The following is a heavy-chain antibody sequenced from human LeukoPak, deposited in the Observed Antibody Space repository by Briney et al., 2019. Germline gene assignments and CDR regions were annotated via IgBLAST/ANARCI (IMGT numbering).Heavy chain of an antibody. CDR1: GGTFSSYA. V-gene: IGHV1-69*05. J-gene: IGHJ5*02. CDR2: IIPIFGTT. CDR3: ARVRYYYDSSGYYYVWFDP. D-gene: IGHD3-22*01. Sequence: SVKVSCKASGGTFSSYAISWVRQAPGQGLEWMGGIIPIFGTTNYAQRFQGRVTITTDESTSTAYMELSSLRSEDTAVYYCARVRYYYDSSGYYYVWFDPWGQGTLVTVSS.